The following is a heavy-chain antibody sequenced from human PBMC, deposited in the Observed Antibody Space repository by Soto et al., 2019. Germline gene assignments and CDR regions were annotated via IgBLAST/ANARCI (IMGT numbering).Heavy chain of an antibody. CDR3: AKATRGGAATLIRDY. CDR2: ISGSGGST. V-gene: IGHV3-23*01. J-gene: IGHJ4*02. CDR1: GFTFSIYA. Sequence: EVQLLESGGGLVQPGGSLRLSCAAAGFTFSIYAMSWVRQPPGKGWEWVSAISGSGGSTYYADSVKGRFTISRDNSKNTLYLQMNSLRADDTAVYYCAKATRGGAATLIRDYWGQGTLVTVSS. D-gene: IGHD6-13*01.